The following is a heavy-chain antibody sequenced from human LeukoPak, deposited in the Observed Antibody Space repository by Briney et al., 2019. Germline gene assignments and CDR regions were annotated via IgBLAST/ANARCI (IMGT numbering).Heavy chain of an antibody. CDR2: IKSKTDGGTT. J-gene: IGHJ4*02. Sequence: GGSLRLSCTASGFPFSNAWMNWVRQAPGKGLEWVGRIKSKTDGGTTDYAAPVKGRSTISRDDSENTVYLQMSSLQIEDTAVYYCITRANWGQGTLVTVSS. CDR3: ITRAN. CDR1: GFPFSNAW. V-gene: IGHV3-15*01.